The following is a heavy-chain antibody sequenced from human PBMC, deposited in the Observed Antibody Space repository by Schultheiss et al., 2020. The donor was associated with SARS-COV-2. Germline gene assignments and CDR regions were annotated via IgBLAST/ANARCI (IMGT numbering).Heavy chain of an antibody. CDR2: IYYSGST. CDR3: ARGYAPTSFDY. CDR1: GGSISSGGYY. V-gene: IGHV4-31*01. J-gene: IGHJ4*02. Sequence: SETLSLTCTVSGGSISSGGYYWSWIRQHPGKGLEWIGYIYYSGSTYYNPSLKSLVTISVDTSKNQFSLKLSSVTAADTAVYYCARGYAPTSFDYWGQGTLVTVSS. D-gene: IGHD5-12*01.